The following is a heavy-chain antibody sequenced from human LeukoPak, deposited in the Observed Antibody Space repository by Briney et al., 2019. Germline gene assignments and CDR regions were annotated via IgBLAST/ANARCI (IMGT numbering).Heavy chain of an antibody. CDR2: IYSGGIT. Sequence: PGGSLRLSCAASGFTVSNKYMTWVRQAPGKGLEWVSLIYSGGITYYADSVKGRFTISRDNYKKTLYLQMNSLRAEDTAVYYCAKTLRDYGDRSYYYYMDVWGKGTTVTISS. CDR1: GFTVSNKY. J-gene: IGHJ6*03. D-gene: IGHD4-17*01. V-gene: IGHV3-53*01. CDR3: AKTLRDYGDRSYYYYMDV.